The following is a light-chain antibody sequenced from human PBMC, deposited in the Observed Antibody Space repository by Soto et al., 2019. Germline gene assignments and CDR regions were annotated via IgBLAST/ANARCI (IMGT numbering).Light chain of an antibody. V-gene: IGKV1-8*01. CDR3: QKYNSYSPT. CDR1: QGISSY. Sequence: AIRVTQSPSSLSASTGDRVTITCRASQGISSYLAWYQQKPGKAPKLLIYAESTLQSGVPSRLSGSGSGTELTLTISRLQPDDFATYYCQKYNSYSPTCGQGTKVDIK. J-gene: IGKJ1*01. CDR2: AES.